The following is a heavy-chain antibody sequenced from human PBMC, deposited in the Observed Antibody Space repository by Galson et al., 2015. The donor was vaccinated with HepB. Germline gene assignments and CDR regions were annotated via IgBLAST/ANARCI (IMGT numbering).Heavy chain of an antibody. J-gene: IGHJ4*02. CDR3: AKDRWVYGSGPRGFDY. D-gene: IGHD3-10*01. Sequence: SLRLSCAASGFTFSSYGMHWVRQAPGKGLEWVAFIRYDGSNKYYADSVKGRFTISRDNSKNTLYLQMNSLRAEDTAVYYCAKDRWVYGSGPRGFDYWGQGTLVTVSS. V-gene: IGHV3-30*02. CDR2: IRYDGSNK. CDR1: GFTFSSYG.